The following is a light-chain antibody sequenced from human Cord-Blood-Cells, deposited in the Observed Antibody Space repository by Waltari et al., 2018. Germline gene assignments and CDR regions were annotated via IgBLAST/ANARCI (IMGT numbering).Light chain of an antibody. J-gene: IGLJ3*02. Sequence: QSALPPPASVSGSPGQSIPISCTGNSRDVGSSNLVSWYQQHPCKAPNLMIYEVSKRPSGVSNRFSGSKSGNTASLTISGLQAEDEADYYCCSYAGSSTWVFGGGTKLTVL. CDR2: EVS. CDR3: CSYAGSSTWV. CDR1: SRDVGSSNL. V-gene: IGLV2-23*02.